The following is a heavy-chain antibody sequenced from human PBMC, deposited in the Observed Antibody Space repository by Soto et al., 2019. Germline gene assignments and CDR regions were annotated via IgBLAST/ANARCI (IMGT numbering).Heavy chain of an antibody. CDR1: GFTFSSYW. V-gene: IGHV3-74*01. J-gene: IGHJ6*03. Sequence: EVQLVESGGGLVQPGGSLRLSCAASGFTFSSYWMHWVRQAPGKGLVWVSGINSDGSSTSYADSVKGRFTISRDNAKNTMYLQMNSLRGGYTAVYYCAREAVVPAGYYYYYYYMDVWGKGTTVTVSS. CDR2: INSDGSST. CDR3: AREAVVPAGYYYYYYYMDV. D-gene: IGHD2-2*01.